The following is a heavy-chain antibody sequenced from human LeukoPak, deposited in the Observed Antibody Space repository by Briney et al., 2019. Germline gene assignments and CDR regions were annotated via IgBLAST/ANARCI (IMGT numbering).Heavy chain of an antibody. J-gene: IGHJ4*02. D-gene: IGHD3-16*02. V-gene: IGHV3-23*01. CDR2: ISGSGGNT. Sequence: GGSLRLSCAASGFTFSSYAMSWVRQAPGKGLEWVAAISGSGGNTYYADSVKGRFTMSRDNSKNTLYLQMNSLRAEDTAVYFCAKTVSGSHSYQGGDYWGQGTLVTVST. CDR3: AKTVSGSHSYQGGDY. CDR1: GFTFSSYA.